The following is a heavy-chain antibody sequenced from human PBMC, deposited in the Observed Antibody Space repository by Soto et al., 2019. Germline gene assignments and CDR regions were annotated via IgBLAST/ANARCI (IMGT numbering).Heavy chain of an antibody. D-gene: IGHD3-3*01. J-gene: IGHJ5*02. CDR3: ARIPYTIFGPAPHNWFDP. V-gene: IGHV4-31*03. CDR2: IYYSGST. CDR1: GGSISSGGYY. Sequence: SETLSLTCTVSGGSISSGGYYWSWIRQHPGKGLEWIGYIYYSGSTYYNPSLKSRVTISVDTSKNQFSLKLSSVTAADTAVYYCARIPYTIFGPAPHNWFDPWGQGTLVTVSS.